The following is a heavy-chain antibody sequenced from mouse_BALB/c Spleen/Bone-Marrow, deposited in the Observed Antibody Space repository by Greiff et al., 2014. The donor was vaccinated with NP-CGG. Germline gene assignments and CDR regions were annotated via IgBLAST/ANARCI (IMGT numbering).Heavy chain of an antibody. CDR3: AREVDSWYYFDY. CDR2: ISSGGST. J-gene: IGHJ2*01. D-gene: IGHD2-12*01. Sequence: EVMLVESGGGLVKPGGSLKLSCAASGFTFSSYAMSWVRQTPEKRLEWVASISSGGSTYYPDSVKGRFTISRDNARNILYLQMSSLRSEDTAMYYCAREVDSWYYFDYWGQGTTLTVSS. V-gene: IGHV5-6-5*01. CDR1: GFTFSSYA.